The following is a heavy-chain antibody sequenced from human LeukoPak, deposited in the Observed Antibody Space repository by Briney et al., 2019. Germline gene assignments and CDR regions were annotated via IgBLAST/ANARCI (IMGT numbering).Heavy chain of an antibody. CDR1: GFTFSNHA. CDR2: IRASGGST. Sequence: GRSLRLSCAASGFTFSNHAMSWVRQAPGKGLEWVSNIRASGGSTYYADSVKGRFTISRDNSKNTLYLQMNSLRAEDTAVYYCAKNRGDYDPEYFQHWGQGTLVTVSS. D-gene: IGHD4-17*01. CDR3: AKNRGDYDPEYFQH. J-gene: IGHJ1*01. V-gene: IGHV3-23*01.